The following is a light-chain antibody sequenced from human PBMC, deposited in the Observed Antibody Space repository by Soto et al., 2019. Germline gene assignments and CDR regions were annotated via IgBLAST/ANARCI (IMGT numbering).Light chain of an antibody. J-gene: IGLJ3*02. CDR3: CSYAGSSTFVV. Sequence: QSALTQPASVSGSPGQSITISCTGTSSDVGSYNLVSWYQQHPGKAPKVMIYEDNKRPSGVSNRFSGSKSGNTASLTISGLQAEDEADYFCCSYAGSSTFVVFGGGTKVTVL. CDR1: SSDVGSYNL. V-gene: IGLV2-23*02. CDR2: EDN.